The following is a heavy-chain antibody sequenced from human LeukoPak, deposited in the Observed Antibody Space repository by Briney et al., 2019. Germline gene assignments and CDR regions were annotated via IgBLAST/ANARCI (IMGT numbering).Heavy chain of an antibody. CDR1: GGSISSYY. CDR2: IYYSGST. D-gene: IGHD3-9*01. V-gene: IGHV4-59*01. J-gene: IGHJ4*02. CDR3: ARGSPDILTPFDY. Sequence: SETLSLTCTVSGGSISSYYWSWIRQPPGKGLEWIGYIYYSGSTNYNPPLKSRVTISVDTSKNQFSLKLSSVTAADTAVYYCARGSPDILTPFDYWGQGTLVTVSS.